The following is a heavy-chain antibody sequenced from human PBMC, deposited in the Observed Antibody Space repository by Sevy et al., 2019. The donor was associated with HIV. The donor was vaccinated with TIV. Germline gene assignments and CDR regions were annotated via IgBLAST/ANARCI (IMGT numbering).Heavy chain of an antibody. Sequence: ASVKVSCKASGYTFTTYAITWVRQAPGEGLEWMGWISVNNGNRNYAQKVQDRVTMTTDTSTNKAYLELRSLRSDDTAMYYCARVVMSSSWPCFDYWGQGTLVTVSS. V-gene: IGHV1-18*01. D-gene: IGHD6-13*01. CDR2: ISVNNGNR. CDR1: GYTFTTYA. J-gene: IGHJ4*02. CDR3: ARVVMSSSWPCFDY.